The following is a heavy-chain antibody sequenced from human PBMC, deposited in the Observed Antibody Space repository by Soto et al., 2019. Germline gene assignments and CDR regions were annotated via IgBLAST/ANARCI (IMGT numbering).Heavy chain of an antibody. CDR2: MWYDGTQK. CDR3: ARAGGTTVTGLWHFDS. J-gene: IGHJ4*02. D-gene: IGHD4-17*01. Sequence: PGRSLRRSCEPSGFTFNTYSIHWVRQPPRKGLQWLAAMWYDGTQKYYADSVKGRFIISRDNSKKTLYLEMNSLRAEDTAVYYCARAGGTTVTGLWHFDSWGQGTLVTVSS. CDR1: GFTFNTYS. V-gene: IGHV3-33*01.